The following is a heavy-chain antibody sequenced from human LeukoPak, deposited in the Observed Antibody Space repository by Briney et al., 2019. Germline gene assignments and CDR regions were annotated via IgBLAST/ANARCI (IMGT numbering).Heavy chain of an antibody. D-gene: IGHD3-22*01. V-gene: IGHV4-34*01. CDR1: GGSFSGYY. CDR3: ARRRYYYDSSGYSWDLFDY. Sequence: SETLSLTCAVYGGSFSGYYWSWIRQPPGKGLEWIGEINHSGSTNYNPSLKSRVTISVDTSKNQFSLKLSSVTAADTAVYYCARRRYYYDSSGYSWDLFDYWGQGTLVTVSS. CDR2: INHSGST. J-gene: IGHJ4*02.